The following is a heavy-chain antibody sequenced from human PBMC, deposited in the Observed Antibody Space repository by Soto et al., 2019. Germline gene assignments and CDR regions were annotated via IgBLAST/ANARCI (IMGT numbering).Heavy chain of an antibody. V-gene: IGHV3-49*03. D-gene: IGHD3-3*01. J-gene: IGHJ6*03. Sequence: GGSLRLSCTASGFTFGDYAMSWFRQAPGKGLEWVGFIRSKAYGGTTEYAASVKGRFTISRNDSKSIAYLQMNSLKTEDTAVYYCTRNHDDFWSGYSDYYYYYYMDVWGKGTTVTVSS. CDR1: GFTFGDYA. CDR3: TRNHDDFWSGYSDYYYYYYMDV. CDR2: IRSKAYGGTT.